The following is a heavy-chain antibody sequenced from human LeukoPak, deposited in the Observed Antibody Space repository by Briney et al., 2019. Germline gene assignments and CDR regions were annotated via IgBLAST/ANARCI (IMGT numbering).Heavy chain of an antibody. D-gene: IGHD4-17*01. V-gene: IGHV3-30*03. CDR1: GFTFSSYG. Sequence: GGSLRLSCAASGFTFSSYGMPWVRQAPGKGLEWVAVISYDGSNKYYADSVKGRFTISRDNSRNTLYLQMNSLRAEDTAVYYCARDYGDYEVKNWGQGTLVTVSS. CDR2: ISYDGSNK. CDR3: ARDYGDYEVKN. J-gene: IGHJ4*02.